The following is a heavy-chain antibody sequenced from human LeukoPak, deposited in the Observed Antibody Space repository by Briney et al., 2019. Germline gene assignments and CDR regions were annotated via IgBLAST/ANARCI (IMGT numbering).Heavy chain of an antibody. D-gene: IGHD6-13*01. V-gene: IGHV3-7*05. Sequence: GGCLRLSCSAPRFTFSNYWMSWVRQAPGKGLEWVANIKQDGMEKYYVDSVKGRFTTSRDNARNSPHLQMNSLRAEDTAVYHCSRWGTYSSSWLGAFDIWGQGTMVTVSS. CDR1: RFTFSNYW. CDR2: IKQDGMEK. CDR3: SRWGTYSSSWLGAFDI. J-gene: IGHJ3*02.